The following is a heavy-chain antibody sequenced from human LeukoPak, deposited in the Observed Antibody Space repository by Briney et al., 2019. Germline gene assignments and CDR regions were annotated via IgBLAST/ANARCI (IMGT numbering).Heavy chain of an antibody. J-gene: IGHJ5*01. CDR3: ARDSYYYESSGYSSITPDS. D-gene: IGHD3-22*01. CDR1: GGSISSYY. Sequence: SETLSLTCTVSGGSISSYYWSWIRQPAGKGLEWIGRIYTSGSTNYNPYLKSRVTMSVDTSKNQFSLKLNSVTAADTAVYYCARDSYYYESSGYSSITPDSWGQGTLVTVSS. V-gene: IGHV4-4*07. CDR2: IYTSGST.